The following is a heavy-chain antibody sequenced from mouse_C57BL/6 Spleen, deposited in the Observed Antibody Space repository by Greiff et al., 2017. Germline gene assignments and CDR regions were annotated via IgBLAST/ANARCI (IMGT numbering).Heavy chain of an antibody. J-gene: IGHJ3*01. Sequence: DVKLLESGPGMVKPSQSLSLTCTVTGYSITSGYDWHWIRHFPGNKLEWMGYISYSGSTIYNPSLKSRISITHDTSKNHFFLTLNSMTTEDTATYYCAREDSLTGTGFAYWGQGTLVTVSA. D-gene: IGHD4-1*01. V-gene: IGHV3-1*01. CDR2: ISYSGST. CDR3: AREDSLTGTGFAY. CDR1: GYSITSGYD.